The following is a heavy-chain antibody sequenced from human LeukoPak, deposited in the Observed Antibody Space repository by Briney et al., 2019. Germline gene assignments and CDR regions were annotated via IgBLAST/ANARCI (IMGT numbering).Heavy chain of an antibody. CDR1: GFTISSYG. Sequence: PGGSLRLSCAASGFTISSYGMHWVRQAPGKGLEWVAVISYDGSNKYYADSVKGRFTISRDNSKNTLYLQMNSLRAEDTAVYYCAKDLGPYDILTGCDYWGQGTLVTVSS. J-gene: IGHJ4*02. CDR2: ISYDGSNK. CDR3: AKDLGPYDILTGCDY. V-gene: IGHV3-30*18. D-gene: IGHD3-9*01.